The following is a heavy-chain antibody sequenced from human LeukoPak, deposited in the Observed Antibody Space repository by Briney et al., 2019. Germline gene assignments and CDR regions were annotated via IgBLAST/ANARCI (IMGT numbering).Heavy chain of an antibody. J-gene: IGHJ3*02. CDR3: ARSLPRRDGYNLEAFDI. CDR2: IIPIFGTA. Sequence: SVKVSCKASGGTFSSYAISWVRQAPGQGLEWMGGIIPIFGTANYAQKFQGRVTITADESTSTAYMELSSLRSEDTAVYYCARSLPRRDGYNLEAFDIWGQGTMVTVSS. D-gene: IGHD5-24*01. CDR1: GGTFSSYA. V-gene: IGHV1-69*13.